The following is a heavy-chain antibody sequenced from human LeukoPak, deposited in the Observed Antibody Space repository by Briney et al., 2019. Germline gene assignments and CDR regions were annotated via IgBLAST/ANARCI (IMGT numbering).Heavy chain of an antibody. J-gene: IGHJ4*02. CDR2: ISAYNGNT. CDR3: ARNIVVAHKYYFDY. Sequence: ASVKVSCTASGYTFTSYGISWVRQAPGQGLEWMGWISAYNGNTNYAQKLQGRVTMTTDTSTSTAYMELRSLRSDDTAVYYCARNIVVAHKYYFDYWGQGTLVTVSS. CDR1: GYTFTSYG. V-gene: IGHV1-18*01. D-gene: IGHD2-2*01.